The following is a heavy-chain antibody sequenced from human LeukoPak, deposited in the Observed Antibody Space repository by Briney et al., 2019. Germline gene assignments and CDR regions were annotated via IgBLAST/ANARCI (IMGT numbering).Heavy chain of an antibody. Sequence: GGSLRLSCAASGFTFSSYEMNWVRQAPGKGLEWVSYISSSGSTIYYADSVKGRFTISRDNAKNSLYLQMNSLRAEDTAVYYCARQEVGATSFDYWGQGTLVTVSS. CDR1: GFTFSSYE. J-gene: IGHJ4*02. V-gene: IGHV3-48*03. CDR3: ARQEVGATSFDY. D-gene: IGHD1-26*01. CDR2: ISSSGSTI.